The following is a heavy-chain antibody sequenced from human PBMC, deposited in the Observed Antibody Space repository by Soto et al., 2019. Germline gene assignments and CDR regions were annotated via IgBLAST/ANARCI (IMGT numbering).Heavy chain of an antibody. Sequence: GGSPRLSCAASGFTFSDYYMSWIRQAPGKGLEWVSYISSSGSTIYYADSVKGRFTISRDNAKNSLYLQMNSLRAEDTAVYYCAKFTYYYDSSGYMDVWGQGTTVTVS. CDR3: AKFTYYYDSSGYMDV. CDR2: ISSSGSTI. V-gene: IGHV3-11*01. J-gene: IGHJ6*02. CDR1: GFTFSDYY. D-gene: IGHD3-22*01.